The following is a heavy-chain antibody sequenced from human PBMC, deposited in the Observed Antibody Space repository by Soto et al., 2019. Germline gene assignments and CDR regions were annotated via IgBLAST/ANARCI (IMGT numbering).Heavy chain of an antibody. Sequence: QVQLVQSGAAVKKPGASVKVSCKASGYTFTSYGIIWVRQAPGQGLEWMGWISAYNGNTNYAQKLQGSVTMTTDTATSTAYMELRSMRSDDTAVYYCARDTAMSKNYYYYGMDVWGQGPTVTGSS. CDR2: ISAYNGNT. V-gene: IGHV1-18*01. D-gene: IGHD5-18*01. CDR1: GYTFTSYG. CDR3: ARDTAMSKNYYYYGMDV. J-gene: IGHJ6*02.